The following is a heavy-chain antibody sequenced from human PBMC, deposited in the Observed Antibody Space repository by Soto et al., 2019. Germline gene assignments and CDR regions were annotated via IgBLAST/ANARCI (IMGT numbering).Heavy chain of an antibody. CDR3: ERDRRDGYNTFDY. Sequence: ASVKVSCKASGYTFTSYEMYWVRQAPGQGLEWMGIINPSGGSTTYAQKFQGRVTMTRDTSTSTVYMELSSLRSEDTAVYYCERDRRDGYNTFDYWGQGTLVTVSS. D-gene: IGHD5-12*01. CDR2: INPSGGST. CDR1: GYTFTSYE. V-gene: IGHV1-46*01. J-gene: IGHJ4*02.